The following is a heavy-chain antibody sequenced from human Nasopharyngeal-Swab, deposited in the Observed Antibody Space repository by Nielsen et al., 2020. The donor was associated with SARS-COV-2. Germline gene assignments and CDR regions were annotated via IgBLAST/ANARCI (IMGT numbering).Heavy chain of an antibody. J-gene: IGHJ6*02. CDR1: GYTLTELS. Sequence: ASVKVSCKVSGYTLTELSMHWVRQAPGKGLEWMGGFDPEDGETIYAQKFQGRVTMTEETSTDTAYMELSSLRSDDTAVYYCATVRAYYEILTGYSLPYGMDVWGQGTTVTVSS. V-gene: IGHV1-24*01. D-gene: IGHD3-9*01. CDR3: ATVRAYYEILTGYSLPYGMDV. CDR2: FDPEDGET.